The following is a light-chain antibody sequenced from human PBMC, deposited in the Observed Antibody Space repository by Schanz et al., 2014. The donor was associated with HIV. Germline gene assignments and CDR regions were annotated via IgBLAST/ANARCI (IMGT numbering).Light chain of an antibody. CDR1: QRLSSSY. J-gene: IGKJ4*01. CDR2: ATS. Sequence: EIVLTQSPGSLSLSPGGRATLSCGASQRLSSSYLAWYQQKRDQPPRLVIYATSTRAAGIPDRFSGSGSETDFTLTISGLEPEDFAVYYCQHYGDSRGTFGGGTKVEIK. CDR3: QHYGDSRGT. V-gene: IGKV3-20*01.